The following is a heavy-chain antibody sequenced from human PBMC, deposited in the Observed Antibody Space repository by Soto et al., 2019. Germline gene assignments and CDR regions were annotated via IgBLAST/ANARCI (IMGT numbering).Heavy chain of an antibody. V-gene: IGHV4-30-4*01. CDR3: ARGEYQRGGFDD. CDR2: IYYSGST. CDR1: GGSISSGDYY. J-gene: IGHJ4*02. Sequence: SATLSLTCTVSGGSISSGDYYWSWIRPPPGKGLEWIGYIYYSGSTYYNPSLKSRVTISVDTSKNQFSLKLSSVTAADTAVYYCARGEYQRGGFDDWGQGTLVTVSS. D-gene: IGHD2-2*01.